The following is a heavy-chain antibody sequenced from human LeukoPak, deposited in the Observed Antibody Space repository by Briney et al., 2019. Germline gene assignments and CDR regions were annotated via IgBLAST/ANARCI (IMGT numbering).Heavy chain of an antibody. Sequence: ASVKVSCKASGYTFTSYYMHWVRQAPGQGLEWMGIINPSGGSTSYAQKFQGRVTMTRDMSTSTVYMELSSLRSEDTAVYYCASEKRQSYGALRGGAFDIWGQGTMVTVSS. D-gene: IGHD4-17*01. CDR3: ASEKRQSYGALRGGAFDI. CDR1: GYTFTSYY. J-gene: IGHJ3*02. V-gene: IGHV1-46*01. CDR2: INPSGGST.